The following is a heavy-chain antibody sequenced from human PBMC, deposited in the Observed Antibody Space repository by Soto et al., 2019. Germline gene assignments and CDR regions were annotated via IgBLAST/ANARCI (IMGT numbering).Heavy chain of an antibody. Sequence: QVQLQESGPGLVKPSQTLSLTCTVSGGSISSGGYYWSWIRQHPGKGLEWIGYIYYSGSTYYNPSLKSRVTISVDTSKNQFSLKLSSVTAADTAVYYCARRDIVVVPAAMLRRHHWYFDLWGRGTLVTVSS. V-gene: IGHV4-31*03. J-gene: IGHJ2*01. CDR3: ARRDIVVVPAAMLRRHHWYFDL. D-gene: IGHD2-2*01. CDR2: IYYSGST. CDR1: GGSISSGGYY.